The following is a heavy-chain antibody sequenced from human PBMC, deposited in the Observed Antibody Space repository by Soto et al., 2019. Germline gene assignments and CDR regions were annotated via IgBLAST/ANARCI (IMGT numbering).Heavy chain of an antibody. J-gene: IGHJ4*02. CDR1: GFTFSTYA. D-gene: IGHD2-15*01. V-gene: IGHV3-23*01. CDR2: ISGSGGNST. Sequence: PAASLRPSCAPPGFTFSTYAMSWVRQAPGKGLEWVSAISGSGGNSTFYGDSVKGRFTISRDNSKNTLYLEMSSLGAEDTAVYYCAKGGGSCCFDCWGQGTLVPVST. CDR3: AKGGGSCCFDC.